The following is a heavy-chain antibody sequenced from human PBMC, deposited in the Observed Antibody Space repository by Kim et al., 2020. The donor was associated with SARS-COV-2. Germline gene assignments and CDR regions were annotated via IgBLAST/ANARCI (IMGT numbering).Heavy chain of an antibody. CDR2: GTST. J-gene: IGHJ5*01. Sequence: GTSTSYADFVKGRFTISRDSAKNTLYLHMNSLRAEDTAIYYCTSLSAYDDSGGQGTLVTVSS. D-gene: IGHD5-12*01. CDR3: TSLSAYDDS. V-gene: IGHV3-74*01.